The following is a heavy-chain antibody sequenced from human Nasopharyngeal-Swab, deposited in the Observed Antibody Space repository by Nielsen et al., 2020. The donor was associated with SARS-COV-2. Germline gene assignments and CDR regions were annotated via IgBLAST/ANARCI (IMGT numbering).Heavy chain of an antibody. J-gene: IGHJ6*03. V-gene: IGHV5-10-1*01. CDR3: ARLRREVVGIYYYYYMDV. CDR2: IDPSDSYT. CDR1: GYSFTSYW. Sequence: GESLKISCKGSGYSFTSYWISWVRQMPGKRLEWMGRIDPSDSYTNYSPSFQGHVTISADKSISTAYLQWSSLKASDTAMYYCARLRREVVGIYYYYYMDVWGKGTTVTVSS. D-gene: IGHD2-15*01.